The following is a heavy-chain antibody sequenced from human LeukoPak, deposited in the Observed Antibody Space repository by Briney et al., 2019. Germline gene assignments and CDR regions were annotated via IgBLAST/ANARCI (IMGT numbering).Heavy chain of an antibody. Sequence: SQTLSLTCTVSGGSISSGGYYWSWIRQHPGKGLEWIGYIYYSGGTYYNPSLKSRVTISVDTSKNQFSLKLSSVTAADTAVYYCARSGATTVTTFDYWGQGTLVTVSS. CDR3: ARSGATTVTTFDY. CDR2: IYYSGGT. J-gene: IGHJ4*02. CDR1: GGSISSGGYY. D-gene: IGHD4-11*01. V-gene: IGHV4-31*03.